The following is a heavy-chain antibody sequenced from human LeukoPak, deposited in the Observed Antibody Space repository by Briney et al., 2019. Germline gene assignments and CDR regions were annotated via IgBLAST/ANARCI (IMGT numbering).Heavy chain of an antibody. CDR1: GGSISSGDYY. D-gene: IGHD5-18*01. CDR2: IYYSGST. CDR3: ARGRGYSYGSFDY. J-gene: IGHJ4*02. V-gene: IGHV4-30-4*01. Sequence: SETLSLTCTVSGGSISSGDYYWSWIRQPPGKGLEWIVYIYYSGSTYYNPSLKSRVTISVDTSKNQFSLKLSSVTAADTAVYYCARGRGYSYGSFDYWGQGTLVTVSS.